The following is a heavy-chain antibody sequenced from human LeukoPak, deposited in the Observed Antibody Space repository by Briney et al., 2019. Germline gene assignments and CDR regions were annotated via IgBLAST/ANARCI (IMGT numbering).Heavy chain of an antibody. D-gene: IGHD2-21*02. J-gene: IGHJ4*02. V-gene: IGHV1-18*01. CDR1: GYTFTSYG. CDR3: ARDPGCGGDCYFPTSDY. CDR2: ISAYNGNT. Sequence: GASVKVSCKASGYTFTSYGISWARQAPGQGLEWMEWISAYNGNTNYAQKLQGRVTMTTDTSTSTAYMELRSLRSDDTAVYYCARDPGCGGDCYFPTSDYWGQGTLVTVSS.